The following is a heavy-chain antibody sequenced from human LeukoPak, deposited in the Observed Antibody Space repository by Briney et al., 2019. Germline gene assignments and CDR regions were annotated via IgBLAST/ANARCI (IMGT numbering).Heavy chain of an antibody. D-gene: IGHD2-21*01. Sequence: PGGSLRLSCAASRFNFNTYSMNWLRQAPGKGLEWVSSISSSSSDINYADSVKGRFSMSRDNAKDSLYLHMNSLRAKDTAVYFCTGGVMSLYYFGYWGQGTLVTVSS. CDR2: ISSSSSDI. J-gene: IGHJ4*02. CDR3: TGGVMSLYYFGY. CDR1: RFNFNTYS. V-gene: IGHV3-21*01.